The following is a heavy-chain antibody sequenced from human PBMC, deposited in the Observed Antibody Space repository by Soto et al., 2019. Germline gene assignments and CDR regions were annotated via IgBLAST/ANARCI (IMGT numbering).Heavy chain of an antibody. J-gene: IGHJ3*02. CDR1: GYNFTTYW. V-gene: IGHV5-51*01. CDR3: ARRPPYCGGDCRKEDPFAR. Sequence: PGESLKISCKGSGYNFTTYWIAWVRQMPGKGLEWMGIIYPDDSDTRYSPSLQGQVTISADKSISTAYLQWSSLKASDTATYYCARRPPYCGGDCRKEDPFARWGQGTMVTVSS. CDR2: IYPDDSDT. D-gene: IGHD2-21*02.